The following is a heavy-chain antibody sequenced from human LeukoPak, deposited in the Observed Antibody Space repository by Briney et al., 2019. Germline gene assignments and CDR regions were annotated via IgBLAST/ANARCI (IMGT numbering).Heavy chain of an antibody. CDR2: ISYDGSNK. J-gene: IGHJ5*02. D-gene: IGHD2-15*01. V-gene: IGHV3-30*18. CDR1: GFTFSSYG. Sequence: GGSLRLSCAASGFTFSSYGMHWVRQAPGKGLEWVAVISYDGSNKYYADSVKGRFTISRDNPKNTLYLQMNSLRAEDTAVYYCAKDTSYCSGGSCYSNWFDPWGQGTLVTVSS. CDR3: AKDTSYCSGGSCYSNWFDP.